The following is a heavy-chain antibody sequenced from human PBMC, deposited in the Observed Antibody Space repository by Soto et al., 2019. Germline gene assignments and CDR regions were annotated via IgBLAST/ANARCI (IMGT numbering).Heavy chain of an antibody. CDR3: AKAEQYCSGGSCYLISVYYFDY. CDR1: GFTFSSYA. Sequence: GGSLRLSCAASGFTFSSYAMSWVRQAPGKGLEWVSAISGSGGSTYYADSVKGRFTISRDNSKNTLYLQMNSLRAEDTAVYYCAKAEQYCSGGSCYLISVYYFDYWGQGTLVTVSS. D-gene: IGHD2-15*01. J-gene: IGHJ4*02. CDR2: ISGSGGST. V-gene: IGHV3-23*01.